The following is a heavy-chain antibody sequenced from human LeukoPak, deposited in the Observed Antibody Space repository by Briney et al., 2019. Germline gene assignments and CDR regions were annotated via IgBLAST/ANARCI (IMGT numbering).Heavy chain of an antibody. CDR1: GGTFSSYA. Sequence: ASVKVSCKASGGTFSSYAISWVRQAPGQGLEWMGGIIPIFGTANYAQKFQGRVTITADESTSTAYMELSSLRSGDTAVYYCGKEFSSSWFFWGQGTLVTVSS. CDR2: IIPIFGTA. J-gene: IGHJ4*02. D-gene: IGHD6-13*01. V-gene: IGHV1-69*01. CDR3: GKEFSSSWFF.